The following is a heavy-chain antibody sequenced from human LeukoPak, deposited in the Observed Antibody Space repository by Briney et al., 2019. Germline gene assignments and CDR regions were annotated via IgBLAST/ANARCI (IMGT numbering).Heavy chain of an antibody. CDR3: TRVVRGVIPYYFDY. CDR2: IYRSGST. V-gene: IGHV4-61*09. D-gene: IGHD3-10*01. CDR1: GGSISSGSYY. Sequence: SETLSLTCTVSGGSISSGSYYWSWIRQPAGKRLEWIGHIYRSGSTNYNPSLKSRVTISVDTSKNQFSLKLSSVTAADTAVYYCTRVVRGVIPYYFDYWGQGTLVTVSS. J-gene: IGHJ4*02.